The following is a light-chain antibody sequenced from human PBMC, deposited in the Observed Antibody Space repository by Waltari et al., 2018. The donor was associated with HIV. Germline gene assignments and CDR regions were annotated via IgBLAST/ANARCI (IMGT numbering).Light chain of an antibody. CDR1: SSNIGSNT. V-gene: IGLV1-44*01. Sequence: QSVPTQPPSASATPGQRVTISCSGSSSNIGSNTVNWYQQLPGTAPKPLSYSTNPGPSVFPDGCSGSRSGTSASLAISGLQSEDEADYCFAAGEGSLNGRVVFGGGTKLTVL. CDR3: AAGEGSLNGRVV. CDR2: STN. J-gene: IGLJ2*01.